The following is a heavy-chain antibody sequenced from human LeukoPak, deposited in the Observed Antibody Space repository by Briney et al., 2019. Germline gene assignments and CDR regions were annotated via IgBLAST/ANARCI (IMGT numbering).Heavy chain of an antibody. Sequence: GASVKVSCKASGYTFTSYGISWVRQAPGQGLEWMGWISAYNGNTNYAQKLQGRVTMTTDTSTSTAYMELKSLRSDDTAVYYCAGGPDGYSYGYYYYYMDVWGKGTTVTVSS. J-gene: IGHJ6*03. CDR2: ISAYNGNT. CDR1: GYTFTSYG. D-gene: IGHD5-18*01. V-gene: IGHV1-18*01. CDR3: AGGPDGYSYGYYYYYMDV.